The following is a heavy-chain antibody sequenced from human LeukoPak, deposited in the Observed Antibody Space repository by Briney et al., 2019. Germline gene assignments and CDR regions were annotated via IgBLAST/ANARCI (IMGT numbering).Heavy chain of an antibody. CDR2: INPNSGGT. CDR1: GYTFSGDY. V-gene: IGHV1-2*02. J-gene: IGHJ4*02. D-gene: IGHD6-13*01. Sequence: ASVKVSCKASGYTFSGDYMHWARQAPGQGLEWMGWINPNSGGTNYAQKFQGRVTMTRDTSISTAYMELSRLRSDDTAVYYCARDYSSSWYSLYYFDYWGQGTLVTVSS. CDR3: ARDYSSSWYSLYYFDY.